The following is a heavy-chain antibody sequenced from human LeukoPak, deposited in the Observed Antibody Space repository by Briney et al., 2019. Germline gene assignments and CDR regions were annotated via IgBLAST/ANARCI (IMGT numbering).Heavy chain of an antibody. J-gene: IGHJ4*02. CDR2: IIPIFGTA. CDR1: GGTFSSYA. Sequence: GASVKVSCKASGGTFSSYAISWVRQAPGQGLEWMGGIIPIFGTANYAQKFQGRVTITADESTSTAYVELSSLRSEDTAVYYCARGPIVGATTSLPYEPFFDYWGQGTLVTVSS. D-gene: IGHD1-26*01. CDR3: ARGPIVGATTSLPYEPFFDY. V-gene: IGHV1-69*01.